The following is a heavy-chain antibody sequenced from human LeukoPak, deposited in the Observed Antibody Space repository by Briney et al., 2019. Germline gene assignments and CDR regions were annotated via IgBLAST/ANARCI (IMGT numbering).Heavy chain of an antibody. D-gene: IGHD6-6*01. CDR3: ARGSSSSRGCDY. CDR2: INHSGST. J-gene: IGHJ4*02. V-gene: IGHV4-34*01. Sequence: PSETLSLTCAVYGGSFSGYYWSWIRQPPGKGLEWIGEINHSGSTNYNPSLKSRVTISVDTSKNQFSLKLSSVTAADTAVYYCARGSSSSRGCDYWGQGTLVTVSS. CDR1: GGSFSGYY.